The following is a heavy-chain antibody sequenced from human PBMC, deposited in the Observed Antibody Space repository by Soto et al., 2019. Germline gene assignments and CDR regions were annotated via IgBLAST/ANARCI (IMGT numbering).Heavy chain of an antibody. CDR3: ARGFSAYCGGDCYGKNGMDV. D-gene: IGHD2-21*02. V-gene: IGHV1-69*13. CDR2: IIPIFGTA. Sequence: SVKVSCKASGGTFSSYAISWVRQAPGRGLEWMGGIIPIFGTANYAQKFQGRVTITADESTSTAYMELSSLRSEDTAVYYCARGFSAYCGGDCYGKNGMDVWGQGTTVTGSS. CDR1: GGTFSSYA. J-gene: IGHJ6*02.